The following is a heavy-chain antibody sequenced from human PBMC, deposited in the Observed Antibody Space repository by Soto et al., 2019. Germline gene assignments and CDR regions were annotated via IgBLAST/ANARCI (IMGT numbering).Heavy chain of an antibody. D-gene: IGHD6-13*01. V-gene: IGHV1-46*01. Sequence: ASVKVSCKASGYTFTSYYMHWVRQAPGQGLEWMGIINPSGGSTSYAQKFQGRVTMTRDTSTSTVYMELSSLRSEDTAVYYCAVIAAADPFDYWGQGTLVTVSS. CDR2: INPSGGST. CDR3: AVIAAADPFDY. CDR1: GYTFTSYY. J-gene: IGHJ4*02.